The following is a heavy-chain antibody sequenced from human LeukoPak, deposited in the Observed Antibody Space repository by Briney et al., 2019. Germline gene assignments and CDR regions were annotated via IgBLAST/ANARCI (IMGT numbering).Heavy chain of an antibody. D-gene: IGHD1-26*01. Sequence: QPGGSLRLSRVGSGFNFMQYGMMWVRQAPGKGLEWVSVIYSGGSTYYADSVKGRFTISRDNSKNTLYLQMNSLRAEDTAVYYCAKVAEVGATGYYYYMDVWGKGTTVTISS. CDR3: AKVAEVGATGYYYYMDV. V-gene: IGHV3-66*01. CDR1: GFNFMQYG. J-gene: IGHJ6*03. CDR2: IYSGGST.